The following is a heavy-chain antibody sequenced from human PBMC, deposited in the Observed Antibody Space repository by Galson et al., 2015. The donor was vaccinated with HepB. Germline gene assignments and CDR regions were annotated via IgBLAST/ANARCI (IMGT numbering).Heavy chain of an antibody. CDR2: ISSSGTTI. CDR3: ARDHRYYDILTGVAADV. J-gene: IGHJ6*04. D-gene: IGHD3-9*01. CDR1: GFTFSDYY. V-gene: IGHV3-11*01. Sequence: SLRLSCAASGFTFSDYYMSWIRQAPGKGLEWVSYISSSGTTIYYGDSVKGRFTISRDNAKKSLYLQTNSLRAEDTAVYYCARDHRYYDILTGVAADVWGKGTTVTVSS.